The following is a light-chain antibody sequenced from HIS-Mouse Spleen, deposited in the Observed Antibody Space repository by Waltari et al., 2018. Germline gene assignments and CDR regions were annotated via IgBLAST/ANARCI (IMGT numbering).Light chain of an antibody. Sequence: QSALTQPASVSGSPGQSIPISCTGTSSDVGSYNLVSCNQQHPGKAPKLMIYEGSKRPSGVSNRFSGSKSGNTASLTISGLQAEDEADYYCCSYAGSSTFVVVFGGGTKLTVL. J-gene: IGLJ2*01. CDR1: SSDVGSYNL. V-gene: IGLV2-23*03. CDR2: EGS. CDR3: CSYAGSSTFVVV.